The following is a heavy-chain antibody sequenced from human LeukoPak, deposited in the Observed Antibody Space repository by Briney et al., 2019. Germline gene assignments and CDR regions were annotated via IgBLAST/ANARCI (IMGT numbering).Heavy chain of an antibody. CDR3: VRGESSSWNA. D-gene: IGHD6-13*01. CDR1: GFTFSNYW. J-gene: IGHJ5*02. V-gene: IGHV3-74*01. Sequence: GGSLRPSCAASGFTFSNYWMHWVRQAPGKGLVWVSGIRFDASITTYADSVKGRFTITRDNAKNTLYLQVNSLRGEDTAVYYCVRGESSSWNAWGQGSLVIVSS. CDR2: IRFDASIT.